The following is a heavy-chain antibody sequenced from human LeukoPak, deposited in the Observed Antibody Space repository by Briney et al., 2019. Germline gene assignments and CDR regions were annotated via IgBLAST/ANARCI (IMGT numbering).Heavy chain of an antibody. CDR2: MWDDGSNE. CDR1: GFIFSTYG. Sequence: PGRSLRLPCVASGFIFSTYGMYWVRQAPGKGLEWVAVMWDDGSNEYYGDSVKGRFTISRHNSKNTLYLQMSSLRAEDTAVYYCAKNVPGRAIDYWGPGTLVTVSS. CDR3: AKNVPGRAIDY. J-gene: IGHJ4*02. D-gene: IGHD2-15*01. V-gene: IGHV3-33*06.